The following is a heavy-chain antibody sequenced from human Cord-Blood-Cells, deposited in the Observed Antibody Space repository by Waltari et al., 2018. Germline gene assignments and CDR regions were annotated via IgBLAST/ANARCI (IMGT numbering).Heavy chain of an antibody. V-gene: IGHV1-69*09. CDR1: GGTFSSYA. J-gene: IGHJ4*02. CDR3: ASSGGTGLKNIVLTTYYFDY. D-gene: IGHD2-8*01. CDR2: IIPILGIA. Sequence: QVQLVQSGAEVKKPGSSVKVSCKASGGTFSSYAISWVRQAPGQGPEWMGRIIPILGIANYAQKFQGRVTITADKSTSTAYMELSSLRSEDTAVYYCASSGGTGLKNIVLTTYYFDYWGQGTLVTVSS.